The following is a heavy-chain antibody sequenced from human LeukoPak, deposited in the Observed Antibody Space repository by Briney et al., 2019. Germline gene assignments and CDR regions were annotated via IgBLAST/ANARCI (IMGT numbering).Heavy chain of an antibody. J-gene: IGHJ4*02. CDR2: INHRGDT. Sequence: SETLSLTCAVHGASYSGYYCNWIRQSPGKGLEWIGEINHRGDTNYSPSLQSRVTMSVDTSKNQFSLRLASVTAADTAIYYCARDPGIRETAVDSWSQGTLVTVSS. D-gene: IGHD1-14*01. CDR3: ARDPGIRETAVDS. V-gene: IGHV4-34*01. CDR1: GASYSGYY.